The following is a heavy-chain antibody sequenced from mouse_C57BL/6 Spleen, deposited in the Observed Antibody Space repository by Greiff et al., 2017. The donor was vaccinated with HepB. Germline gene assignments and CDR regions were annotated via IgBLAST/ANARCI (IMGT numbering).Heavy chain of an antibody. V-gene: IGHV5-4*01. Sequence: DVMLVESGGGLVKPGGSLKLSCAASGFTFSSYAMSWVRQTPEKRLEWVATISDGGSYTYYPDNVKGRFTISRDNAKNNLYLQMSHLKSEDTAMYYCARDEDWAWFAYWGQGTLVTVSA. CDR1: GFTFSSYA. J-gene: IGHJ3*01. CDR2: ISDGGSYT. D-gene: IGHD4-1*01. CDR3: ARDEDWAWFAY.